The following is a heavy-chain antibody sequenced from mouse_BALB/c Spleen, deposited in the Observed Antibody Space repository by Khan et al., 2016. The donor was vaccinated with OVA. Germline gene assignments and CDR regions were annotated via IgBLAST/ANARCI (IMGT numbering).Heavy chain of an antibody. CDR3: AREEAEWFPY. CDR2: IYPGSDNT. Sequence: QVQLKQSGAELARPGASVTLSCKASGYTFTDYYINWMRQRTGQGLEWIGEIYPGSDNTYYNEKFKGKATLTADKSSSTAYMQLSRLTSEDSAVYFCAREEAEWFPYWGQGTLVTVSA. CDR1: GYTFTDYY. J-gene: IGHJ3*01. V-gene: IGHV1-77*01.